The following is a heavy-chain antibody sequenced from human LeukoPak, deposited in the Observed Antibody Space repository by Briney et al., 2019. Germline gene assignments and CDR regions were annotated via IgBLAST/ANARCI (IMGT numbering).Heavy chain of an antibody. D-gene: IGHD5-24*01. CDR2: ISSSGSTI. Sequence: GGSLRLSCAASGFTFSSYGMSWVRQAPGKGLEWVSYISSSGSTIYYADSVKGRFTISRDNAKNSLYLQMNSLRAEDTAVYYCARSPGDPRPRNYYYYYYYMDVWGKGTTVTISS. CDR3: ARSPGDPRPRNYYYYYYYMDV. CDR1: GFTFSSYG. V-gene: IGHV3-48*04. J-gene: IGHJ6*03.